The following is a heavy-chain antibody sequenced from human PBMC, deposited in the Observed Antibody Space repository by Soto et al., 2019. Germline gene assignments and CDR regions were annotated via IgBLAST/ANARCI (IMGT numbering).Heavy chain of an antibody. J-gene: IGHJ5*02. CDR3: ARQFGKYNWFDP. CDR2: IYYSGSA. V-gene: IGHV4-39*01. CDR1: GDSISSRTYY. Sequence: SETLSLTCSVSGDSISSRTYYWAWIRQPPGKGLEWIANIYYSGSAYYNPSLKSRVTISVDTSKNQFSLKLTSVTAADTALYYCARQFGKYNWFDPWGQGTLVTVSS. D-gene: IGHD3-16*01.